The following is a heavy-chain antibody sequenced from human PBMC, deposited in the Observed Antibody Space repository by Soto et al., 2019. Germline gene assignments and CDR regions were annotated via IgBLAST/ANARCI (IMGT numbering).Heavy chain of an antibody. CDR1: GFTFDDYG. V-gene: IGHV3-20*01. CDR3: ARVFGRSDYYYMDV. J-gene: IGHJ6*03. Sequence: GGSLRLSCAGSGFTFDDYGMSWVRQIPGKGLEWVCGINWNGGSTVYADSVKGRFTISRDNAKNSLYLQMNSLRAEDTALYHCARVFGRSDYYYMDVWGKGTTVTVSS. CDR2: INWNGGST. D-gene: IGHD3-16*01.